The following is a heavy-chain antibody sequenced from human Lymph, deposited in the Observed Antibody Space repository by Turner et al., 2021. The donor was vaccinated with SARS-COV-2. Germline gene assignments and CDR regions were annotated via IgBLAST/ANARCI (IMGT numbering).Heavy chain of an antibody. CDR1: EFTVSSNY. Sequence: EVQLAEFGGGWLQPGGSLRLSCAASEFTVSSNYMSWVRQAPGKGLEWVSIIYSGGSTYYADSVKGRFTISRDNSKNTLYLQMNSLRAEDTAVYYCARVLPYGDYFDYWGQGTLVTVSS. CDR3: ARVLPYGDYFDY. V-gene: IGHV3-53*01. CDR2: IYSGGST. D-gene: IGHD4-17*01. J-gene: IGHJ4*02.